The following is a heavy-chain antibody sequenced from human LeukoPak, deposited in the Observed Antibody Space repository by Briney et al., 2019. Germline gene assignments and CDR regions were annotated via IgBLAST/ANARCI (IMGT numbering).Heavy chain of an antibody. CDR3: AREGYYYDSSGYPNYFDY. J-gene: IGHJ4*02. Sequence: ASVKVSCKASGGTFSSYAISWVRQAPGQGLEWMGRIIPILGIANYAQKFQGRVTITADKSTSTAYMELSSLRSEDTAVYYCAREGYYYDSSGYPNYFDYWGQGTLVTVSS. CDR1: GGTFSSYA. V-gene: IGHV1-69*04. D-gene: IGHD3-22*01. CDR2: IIPILGIA.